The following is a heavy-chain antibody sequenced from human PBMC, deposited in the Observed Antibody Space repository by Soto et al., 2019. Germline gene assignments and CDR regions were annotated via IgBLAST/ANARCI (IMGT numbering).Heavy chain of an antibody. CDR3: ARDAAYRDYVDY. V-gene: IGHV4-38-2*02. J-gene: IGHJ4*02. Sequence: SETLSLTCAVSGYSISSGYYWGWIRQPPGKGLEWIGSIYHSGSTYYNPSLKSRVTISVDTSKNQFSLKLSSVTAADTAVYYCARDAAYRDYVDYWGQGTLVTVSS. CDR2: IYHSGST. CDR1: GYSISSGYY. D-gene: IGHD2-2*02.